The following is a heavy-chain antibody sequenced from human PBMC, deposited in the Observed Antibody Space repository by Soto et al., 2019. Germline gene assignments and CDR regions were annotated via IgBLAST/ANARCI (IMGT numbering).Heavy chain of an antibody. V-gene: IGHV4-59*01. J-gene: IGHJ5*02. CDR2: IYYSGST. CDR3: ARVEGGVYNWNYVSNWFDP. Sequence: SETLSLTCTVSGGSISSYYWSWIRQPPGKGLEWIGYIYYSGSTNYNPSLKSRVTISVDTSKNQFSLKLSSVTAADTAVYYCARVEGGVYNWNYVSNWFDPWGQGTLVTVSS. CDR1: GGSISSYY. D-gene: IGHD1-7*01.